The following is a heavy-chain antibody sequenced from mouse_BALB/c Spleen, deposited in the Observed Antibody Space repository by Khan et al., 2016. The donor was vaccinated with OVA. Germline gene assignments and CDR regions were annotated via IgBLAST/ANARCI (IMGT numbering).Heavy chain of an antibody. D-gene: IGHD1-1*01. Sequence: EVELVESGGDVVKPGGSLKLSCAASGFTFSTYGMSWVRQTPDKRLEWVATVSTGGHYTYYPDTVKGRFTFSRDNAKDTLYLQMSSLKSEDTAMFYGARLAYFYDSEGFAYWGQGTLVTVSA. CDR2: VSTGGHYT. CDR1: GFTFSTYG. J-gene: IGHJ3*01. V-gene: IGHV5-6*01. CDR3: ARLAYFYDSEGFAY.